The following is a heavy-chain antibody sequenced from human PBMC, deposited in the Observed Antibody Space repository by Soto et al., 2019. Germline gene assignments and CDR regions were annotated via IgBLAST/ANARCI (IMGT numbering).Heavy chain of an antibody. CDR1: GYIFVSYG. CDR3: VMVDNYVTPAPQDV. D-gene: IGHD3-16*01. Sequence: QVQLVQSGDEVKKPGASVKVSCKASGYIFVSYGIAWVRQAPGQGLEWMGWISPYTGNTHSATKIQGRVTMTTDTSTRPAYMDLGSLTSDDTAVYYCVMVDNYVTPAPQDVWGQGTTVTVSS. J-gene: IGHJ6*02. V-gene: IGHV1-18*01. CDR2: ISPYTGNT.